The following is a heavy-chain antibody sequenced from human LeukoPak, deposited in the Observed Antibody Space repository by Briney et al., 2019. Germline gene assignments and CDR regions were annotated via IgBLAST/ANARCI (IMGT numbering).Heavy chain of an antibody. J-gene: IGHJ6*02. D-gene: IGHD1-26*01. CDR1: GGSISSSNW. Sequence: SETLSLTCAVSGGSISSSNWWNWVRQPPGKGLEWIGEIYHSGSTNYNPSLKSRVTISVDKSKNQFSLKLSSVTAADTAVYYCARDVVGAYYGMDVWGQGTTVTVSS. V-gene: IGHV4-4*02. CDR3: ARDVVGAYYGMDV. CDR2: IYHSGST.